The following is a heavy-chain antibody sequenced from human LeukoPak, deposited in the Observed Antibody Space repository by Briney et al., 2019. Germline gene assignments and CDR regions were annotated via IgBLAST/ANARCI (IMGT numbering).Heavy chain of an antibody. CDR1: GFTFSNAW. J-gene: IGHJ4*02. CDR2: IKSKTDGGTT. V-gene: IGHV3-15*01. Sequence: GGSLRLSCAASGFTFSNAWMSWVRHAPGKGLEWVGRIKSKTDGGTTDYAAPVKGRFIISRNDSKNTLFLQMNSLKTEDTAVYYCTARRITIFGVGTYYFDYWGQGTLVTVSS. D-gene: IGHD3-3*01. CDR3: TARRITIFGVGTYYFDY.